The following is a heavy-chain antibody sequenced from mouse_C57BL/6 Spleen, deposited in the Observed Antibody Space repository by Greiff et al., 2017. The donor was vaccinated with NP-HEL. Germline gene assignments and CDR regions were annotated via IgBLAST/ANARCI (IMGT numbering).Heavy chain of an antibody. CDR3: ATGSDGYYGGAMDY. CDR2: IHPNSGST. CDR1: GYTFTSYW. D-gene: IGHD2-3*01. J-gene: IGHJ4*01. Sequence: QVQLQQPGAELVKPGASVKLSCKASGYTFTSYWMHWVKQRPGQGLEWIGMIHPNSGSTNYNEKFQSKATLTVDKSSSTAYMQLSSLTSEDSAVYYCATGSDGYYGGAMDYWGQGTSVTVSS. V-gene: IGHV1-64*01.